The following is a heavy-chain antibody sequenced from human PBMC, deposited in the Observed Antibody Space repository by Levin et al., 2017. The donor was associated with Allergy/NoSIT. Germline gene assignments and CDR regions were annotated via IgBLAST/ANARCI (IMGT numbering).Heavy chain of an antibody. D-gene: IGHD3-10*01. CDR1: GFTFSSYA. CDR3: ARGSFGY. J-gene: IGHJ4*02. V-gene: IGHV3-30-3*01. Sequence: GESLKISCAASGFTFSSYAMHWVRQAPGKGLEWVAVISYDGSNKYYADSVKGRFTISRDNSKNTLYLQMNSLRAEDTAVYYCARGSFGYWGQGTLVTVSS. CDR2: ISYDGSNK.